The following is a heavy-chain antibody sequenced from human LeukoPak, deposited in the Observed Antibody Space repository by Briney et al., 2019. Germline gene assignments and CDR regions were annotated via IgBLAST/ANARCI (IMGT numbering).Heavy chain of an antibody. D-gene: IGHD6-19*01. V-gene: IGHV3-74*03. CDR1: GFTFSSYW. J-gene: IGHJ4*02. CDR3: ATRIAVAGTDFDY. Sequence: PGGSLRLSCEDSGFTFSSYWMHWVRQAPGKGLVWVSRINPDGRTITYADSVKGRFTISRDNAKNSLYLQMNSLRAEDTAVYYCATRIAVAGTDFDYWGQGTLVTVSS. CDR2: INPDGRTI.